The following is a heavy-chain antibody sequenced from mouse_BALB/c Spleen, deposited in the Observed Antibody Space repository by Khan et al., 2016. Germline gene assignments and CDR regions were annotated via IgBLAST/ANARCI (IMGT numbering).Heavy chain of an antibody. J-gene: IGHJ4*01. D-gene: IGHD2-3*01. V-gene: IGHV9-3-1*01. Sequence: QIQLVQFGPELKKPGETVKISCKASGYTFTNYGMNWVKQAPGKALKWLGWINTYTGEPTYADDFKGRFAFSLETSASTAYLQINNLKNEDTATYFCASIYDGYYVGLYYAMDYWGQGTSVTVSS. CDR1: GYTFTNYG. CDR3: ASIYDGYYVGLYYAMDY. CDR2: INTYTGEP.